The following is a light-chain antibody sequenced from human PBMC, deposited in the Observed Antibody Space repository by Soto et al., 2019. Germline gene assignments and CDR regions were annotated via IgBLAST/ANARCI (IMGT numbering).Light chain of an antibody. J-gene: IGLJ1*01. CDR3: AAWDDSLDGYV. Sequence: HSVLTQPPSASGTPGQRVTISCSGSSSNIGSNTVNWYQHLPGTAPKLLIYNNNQRPSGVPDRFSGSKSGTSASLAISGLQSEDEADYYCAAWDDSLDGYVFGTGTKVTVL. CDR2: NNN. V-gene: IGLV1-44*01. CDR1: SSNIGSNT.